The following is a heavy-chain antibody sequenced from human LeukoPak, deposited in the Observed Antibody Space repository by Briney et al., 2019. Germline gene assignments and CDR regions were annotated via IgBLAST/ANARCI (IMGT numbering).Heavy chain of an antibody. V-gene: IGHV3-21*04. Sequence: AGGSLRLSCAASGFTFSSYSMNWVRQAPGKGLEWVSSISSSSSYIYYADSVKGRFTISRDNSKNTLYLQMNSLRAEDTAVYYCAKDLHWAFDYWGQGTLVTVSS. CDR3: AKDLHWAFDY. CDR2: ISSSSSYI. D-gene: IGHD7-27*01. CDR1: GFTFSSYS. J-gene: IGHJ4*02.